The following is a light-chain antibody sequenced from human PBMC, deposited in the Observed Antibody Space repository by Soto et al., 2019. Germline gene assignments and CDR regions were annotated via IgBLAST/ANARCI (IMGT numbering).Light chain of an antibody. V-gene: IGKV1D-17*01. CDR3: LQHKNCS. Sequence: IQMTQSPSAMSASVGDRVTITCRARQGISKYLAWFQQTPGKVPKHLIYAASSLQSGVPSGFSGSGSGTDFTLTFSSRQPEDFATYCCLQHKNCSFGGGTKVEIK. J-gene: IGKJ4*01. CDR1: QGISKY. CDR2: AAS.